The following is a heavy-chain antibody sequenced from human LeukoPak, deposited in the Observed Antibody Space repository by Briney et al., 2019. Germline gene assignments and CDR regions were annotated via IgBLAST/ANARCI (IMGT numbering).Heavy chain of an antibody. CDR1: GFTFSSHT. CDR2: ISSSSDYI. Sequence: GGSLRLSCAASGFTFSSHTINWVRQAPGKGLEWVSSISSSSDYIHYADSVKGRFIISRDNAKNSLYLQMNSLRAEDTAVYYCARDRDGIVLVRDRTYYYMDVWGKGTTVTVAS. D-gene: IGHD2-8*02. CDR3: ARDRDGIVLVRDRTYYYMDV. J-gene: IGHJ6*03. V-gene: IGHV3-21*01.